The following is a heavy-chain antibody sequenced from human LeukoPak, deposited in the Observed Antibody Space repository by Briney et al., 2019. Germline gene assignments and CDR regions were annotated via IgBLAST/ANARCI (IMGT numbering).Heavy chain of an antibody. CDR1: GGSISSSSYY. CDR2: VSYSGNT. J-gene: IGHJ4*02. Sequence: SETLSLTCTASGGSISSSSYYWGWIRQTPGMGLEWIGSVSYSGNTDYNPSLKSRVTISVDTSKNLFSLRLTSVTAADTAIYYCARGVPLGYCTYGVCYPPYYFDYWGQGTLVTASS. V-gene: IGHV4-39*07. D-gene: IGHD2-8*01. CDR3: ARGVPLGYCTYGVCYPPYYFDY.